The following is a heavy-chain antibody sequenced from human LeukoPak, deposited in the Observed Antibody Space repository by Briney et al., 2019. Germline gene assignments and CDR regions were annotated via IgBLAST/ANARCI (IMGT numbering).Heavy chain of an antibody. V-gene: IGHV4-34*01. CDR1: GGSFSGYY. D-gene: IGHD2-21*02. CDR2: IYYSGST. Sequence: SETLSLTCAVYGGSFSGYYWSWIRQPPGKGLEWIGSIYYSGSTYYNPSLKSRVTISVDTSKNQFSLKLSSVTAADTAVYYCARHAGCGGDCYTYWFDPWGQGTLVTVSS. CDR3: ARHAGCGGDCYTYWFDP. J-gene: IGHJ5*02.